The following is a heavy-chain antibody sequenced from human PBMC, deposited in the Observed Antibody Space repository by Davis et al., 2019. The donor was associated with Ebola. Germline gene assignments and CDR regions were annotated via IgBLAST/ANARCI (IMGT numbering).Heavy chain of an antibody. CDR3: ARGGYFGLGTYYNAATFYY. J-gene: IGHJ4*02. D-gene: IGHD3-10*01. Sequence: GESLKISCAASGITFTNYALHWVRQAPGKGLQWLAVISYDGNNQYYADSVRGRFTVSRDNSKNTLYLQMHSLRPDDTALYYCARGGYFGLGTYYNAATFYYWGQGTLVTVSS. V-gene: IGHV3-30*04. CDR1: GITFTNYA. CDR2: ISYDGNNQ.